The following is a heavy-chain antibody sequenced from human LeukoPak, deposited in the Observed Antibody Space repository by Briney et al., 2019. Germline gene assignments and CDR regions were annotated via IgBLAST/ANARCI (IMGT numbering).Heavy chain of an antibody. J-gene: IGHJ5*02. Sequence: GASVKVSCKASGGTFSSYAISWVRQAPGQGLEWMGGIIPIFGTANYAQKFQGRVTITTDESTSTAYMELSSLRSEDTAVYYCARRGYCSSTSCHHQNWFDPWGQGTLVTVSS. CDR1: GGTFSSYA. CDR3: ARRGYCSSTSCHHQNWFDP. V-gene: IGHV1-69*05. D-gene: IGHD2-2*01. CDR2: IIPIFGTA.